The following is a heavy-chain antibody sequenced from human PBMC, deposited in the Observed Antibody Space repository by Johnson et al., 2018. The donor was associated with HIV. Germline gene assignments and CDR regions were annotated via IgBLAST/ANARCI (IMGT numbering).Heavy chain of an antibody. CDR2: IRFDGSNK. Sequence: QEQLVESGGGLVKPGGSLRLSCAASGFTFSDHYMSWIRQAPGKGLEWVAFIRFDGSNKYYADSVKGRFTISRDNSKNTLYLQMNSLRAEDTAMYYCAKSPAKDHGGNSGAFAIWGQGTMVTVSS. J-gene: IGHJ3*02. CDR1: GFTFSDHY. CDR3: AKSPAKDHGGNSGAFAI. D-gene: IGHD4-23*01. V-gene: IGHV3-30*02.